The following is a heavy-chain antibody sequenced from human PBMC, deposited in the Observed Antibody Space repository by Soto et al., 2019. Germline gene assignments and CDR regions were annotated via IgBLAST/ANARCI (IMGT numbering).Heavy chain of an antibody. D-gene: IGHD6-13*01. Sequence: GGSLRLSCAASGFTVSLNYMSWVRQAPGKGLEWVSVIYTGGSTYYADSVKGRFTISRDNSKNTLYLQMNSLRAEDTAVYYCAGGSNWHDAFDIWAQGTMVTVSS. V-gene: IGHV3-66*01. CDR3: AGGSNWHDAFDI. CDR2: IYTGGST. J-gene: IGHJ3*02. CDR1: GFTVSLNY.